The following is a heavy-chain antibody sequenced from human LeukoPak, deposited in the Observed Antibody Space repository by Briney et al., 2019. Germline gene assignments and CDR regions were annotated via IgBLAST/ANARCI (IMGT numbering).Heavy chain of an antibody. CDR1: GYTFTSYY. D-gene: IGHD3-22*01. J-gene: IGHJ4*02. CDR2: INPSGGST. Sequence: ASVKVSCKASGYTFTSYYMHWVRQAPGQGLEWMGIINPSGGSTSYAQKFQGRVTMTRDTSTSTVYMELSSLRSEDTAVYYCARGEGRYYYDSSGYYYFDYWGQGTLVTVSS. V-gene: IGHV1-46*01. CDR3: ARGEGRYYYDSSGYYYFDY.